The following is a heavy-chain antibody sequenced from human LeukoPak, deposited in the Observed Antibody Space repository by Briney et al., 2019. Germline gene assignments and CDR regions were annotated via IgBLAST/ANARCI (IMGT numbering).Heavy chain of an antibody. CDR1: GFNFNTYT. V-gene: IGHV3-21*01. CDR2: ITTTSSHT. J-gene: IGHJ4*02. Sequence: GGSLRLSCATSGFNFNTYTMNWVRQAPRKGLEWVSSITTTSSHTHYADSVKGRFTISRDNAKNSLYLQMNSLRAEDTAVYYCASLMAATQWGALDYWGQGTLVTVSS. CDR3: ASLMAATQWGALDY. D-gene: IGHD6-13*01.